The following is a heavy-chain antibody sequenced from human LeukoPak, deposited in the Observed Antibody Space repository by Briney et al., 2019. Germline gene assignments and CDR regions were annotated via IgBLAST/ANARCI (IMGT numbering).Heavy chain of an antibody. CDR3: ARQVRLYFDY. Sequence: ASETLSLTCTVSGXSISSSSDYWGWIRQPPGKGLEWIGNIYYNENTYYNPSLKSRVTISVDTSKNQFSLKLSSVTAADTAVYYCARQVRLYFDYWGQGTLVTVSS. CDR2: IYYNENT. V-gene: IGHV4-39*01. CDR1: GXSISSSSDY. J-gene: IGHJ4*02. D-gene: IGHD3-10*01.